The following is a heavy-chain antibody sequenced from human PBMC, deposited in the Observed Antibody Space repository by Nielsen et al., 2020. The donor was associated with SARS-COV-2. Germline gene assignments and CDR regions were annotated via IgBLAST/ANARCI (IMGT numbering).Heavy chain of an antibody. D-gene: IGHD1-14*01. CDR1: GYTATDYF. V-gene: IGHV1-2*06. CDR2: ISPNRGAT. J-gene: IGHJ6*02. Sequence: ASVKVSCKASGYTATDYFVHWVRQAPGQGLEWMGRISPNRGATNYAQTFQGRVIMTRDTSTATAYIELSRLTSDDTAVYYCATEFNQGGMDVWGQGTTVIVSS. CDR3: ATEFNQGGMDV.